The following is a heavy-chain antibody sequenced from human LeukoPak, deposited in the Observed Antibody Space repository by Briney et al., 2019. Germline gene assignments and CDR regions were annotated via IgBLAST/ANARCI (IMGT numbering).Heavy chain of an antibody. Sequence: PSETLSLTCTVSGGSISSHDWTWIRQPAGKGLEWIGRIYISGSPNYNPSLKSRVTISVDTSKNHFYLQLTSVTAADTAVYYCARKGGYSYGYSENWGQGTLVTVSS. D-gene: IGHD5-18*01. CDR2: IYISGSP. V-gene: IGHV4-4*07. J-gene: IGHJ4*02. CDR1: GGSISSHD. CDR3: ARKGGYSYGYSEN.